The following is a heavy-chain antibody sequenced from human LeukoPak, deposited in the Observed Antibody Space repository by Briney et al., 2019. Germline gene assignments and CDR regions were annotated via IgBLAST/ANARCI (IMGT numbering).Heavy chain of an antibody. J-gene: IGHJ4*02. CDR2: VYQSGTT. Sequence: SEPLSLTCTVSGFSISSGHYWGWVRQPPGAGLEWIGRVYQSGTTYYNPSLKSRVHTSMDMSKTQFSLRLRPVTAADTAVYYCARIFIRNGYSSYFDCWGQGTLVTVSS. CDR3: ARIFIRNGYSSYFDC. D-gene: IGHD5-18*01. CDR1: GFSISSGHY. V-gene: IGHV4-38-2*02.